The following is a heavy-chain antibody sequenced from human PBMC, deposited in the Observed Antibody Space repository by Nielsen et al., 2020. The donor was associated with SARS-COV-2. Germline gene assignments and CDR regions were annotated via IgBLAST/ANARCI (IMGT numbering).Heavy chain of an antibody. CDR2: ISASSLNI. CDR1: GFTFDTYA. V-gene: IGHV3-48*04. D-gene: IGHD7-27*01. J-gene: IGHJ5*02. CDR3: ARTDPGVPT. Sequence: GESLKISCAASGFTFDTYAMNWVRQAPGKGLEWVSYISASSLNIRYAASVEGRFTISRDNAKNSLYLQMNSLRAEDTAVYYCARTDPGVPTWGQGTLVTVSS.